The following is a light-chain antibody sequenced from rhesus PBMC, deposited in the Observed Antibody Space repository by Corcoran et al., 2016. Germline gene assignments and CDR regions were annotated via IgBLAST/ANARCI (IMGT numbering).Light chain of an antibody. CDR2: AAY. CDR1: QNIYSN. V-gene: IGKV1S12*01. J-gene: IGKJ4*01. Sequence: DIQMTQSPSALSASVGDRVTISCRASQNIYSNLAWYQQIPGKAPKLLIYAAYSFQTWIPSRFRCSVSWTDFILTISSLQPEDSSAYYCQHYYDNPLTFGGGTRVELK. CDR3: QHYYDNPLT.